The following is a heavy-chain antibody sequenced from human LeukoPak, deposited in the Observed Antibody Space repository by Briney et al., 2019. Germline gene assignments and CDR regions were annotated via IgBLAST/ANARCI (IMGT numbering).Heavy chain of an antibody. CDR1: GFSFRDYG. CDR3: ARGANGGNSGYYYYGMDV. V-gene: IGHV3-30*02. Sequence: GGSLRLSCAASGFSFRDYGMHWVRQAPGKGLEWVAFILYDGTNKYYADSVKGRFTISRDNSKNTLHVQMNSLRAEDTAVYYCARGANGGNSGYYYYGMDVWGQGTTVTVSS. D-gene: IGHD4-23*01. J-gene: IGHJ6*02. CDR2: ILYDGTNK.